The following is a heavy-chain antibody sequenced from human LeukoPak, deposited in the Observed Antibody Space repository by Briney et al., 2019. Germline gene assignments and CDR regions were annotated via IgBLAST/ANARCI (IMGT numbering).Heavy chain of an antibody. CDR2: IYTSGST. Sequence: PSQTLSLTCTVSGGSISSGSYYWSWIRQPAGKGLEWIGRIYTSGSTNYNPSLKSRVTISVDTSKNQFSLKLSSVTAADTAVYYCVRLRDGYNWDDYWGQGTLVTVSS. CDR1: GGSISSGSYY. V-gene: IGHV4-61*02. J-gene: IGHJ4*02. CDR3: VRLRDGYNWDDY. D-gene: IGHD5-24*01.